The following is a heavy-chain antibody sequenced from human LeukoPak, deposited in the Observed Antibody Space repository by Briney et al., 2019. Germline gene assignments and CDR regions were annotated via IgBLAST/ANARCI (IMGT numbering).Heavy chain of an antibody. CDR2: ISYDGSNK. J-gene: IGHJ6*04. CDR1: GFTFSSYG. D-gene: IGHD6-13*01. Sequence: GGSLRLSCAASGFTFSSYGMHWVRQAPGKGLEWVAVISYDGSNKYYADSVKGRFTISRDNSKNTLYLQMNSLIAEDKAVYYCAKDQGWKQQVVPYYYYGMDVWGKGTTVTVSS. CDR3: AKDQGWKQQVVPYYYYGMDV. V-gene: IGHV3-30*18.